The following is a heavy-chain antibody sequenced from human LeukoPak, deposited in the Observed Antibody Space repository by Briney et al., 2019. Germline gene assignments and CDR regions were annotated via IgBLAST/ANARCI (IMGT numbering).Heavy chain of an antibody. Sequence: SGTLSLICGVSGGSISSTNWWTWVRQPPGKGLEWIGSIYYSGSTYYNPSLKSRVTISVDTSKNQFSLKLSSVTAADTAVYYCARLIAAAGDFDYWGQGTLVTVSS. CDR3: ARLIAAAGDFDY. J-gene: IGHJ4*02. D-gene: IGHD6-13*01. CDR2: IYYSGST. V-gene: IGHV4-4*02. CDR1: GGSISSTNW.